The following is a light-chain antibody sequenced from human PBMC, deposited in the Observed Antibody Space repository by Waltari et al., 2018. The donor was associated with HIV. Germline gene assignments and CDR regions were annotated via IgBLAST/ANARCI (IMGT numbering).Light chain of an antibody. V-gene: IGKV1-39*01. CDR1: QHISTS. J-gene: IGKJ4*01. CDR3: QQTYETVVT. Sequence: DIQMTQSPSSLSASVGDRVTITCRASQHISTSLNWYQQTPGKAPKLLIFAASLLQSGVPSRFTASGSGTDFTLTINSLQPEDFATYFCQQTYETVVTFGEGPRWTSN. CDR2: AAS.